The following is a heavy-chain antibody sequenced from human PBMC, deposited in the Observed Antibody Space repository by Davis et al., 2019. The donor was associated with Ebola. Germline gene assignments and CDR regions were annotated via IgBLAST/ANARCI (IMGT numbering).Heavy chain of an antibody. CDR3: ARGRLTGTTMNYYYGMDV. J-gene: IGHJ6*02. D-gene: IGHD1-7*01. CDR1: GYTFTSYG. V-gene: IGHV1-18*01. CDR2: ISAYNGNT. Sequence: ASVKVSCKASGYTFTSYGISWVRQAPGQGLEWMGWISAYNGNTNYAQKLQGRVTMTTYTSTSTAYMELRSLRSDDTAVYYCARGRLTGTTMNYYYGMDVWGQGTTVTVSS.